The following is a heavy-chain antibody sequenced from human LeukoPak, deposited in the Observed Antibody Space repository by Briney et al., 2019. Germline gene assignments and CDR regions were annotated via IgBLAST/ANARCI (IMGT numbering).Heavy chain of an antibody. J-gene: IGHJ4*02. CDR2: ISKHGSDK. D-gene: IGHD1-7*01. V-gene: IGHV3-30-3*01. Sequence: GRSLRLSCAASGFTFSDYAMHWVRQAPGKGLEWVAVISKHGSDKYYPGSVRGRFTISRDNSKNTIYLQMDSLRAEDTAIYYCARDYWWNYDYWGQGTLVTVSS. CDR1: GFTFSDYA. CDR3: ARDYWWNYDY.